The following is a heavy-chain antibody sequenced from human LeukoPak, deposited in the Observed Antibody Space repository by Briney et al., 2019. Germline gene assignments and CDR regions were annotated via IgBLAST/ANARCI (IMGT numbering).Heavy chain of an antibody. V-gene: IGHV4-39*07. CDR3: ARARYYYYYYYMDV. CDR1: GGSISSSSYY. J-gene: IGHJ6*03. CDR2: IYYSGST. Sequence: SETLSLTCTVSGGSISSSSYYWGWIRQPPGKGLEWIGSIYYSGSTYYNPSLKSRVTISVDTSKNQFSLKLSSVTAADTAVYYCARARYYYYYYYMDVWGKGTTVTVSS.